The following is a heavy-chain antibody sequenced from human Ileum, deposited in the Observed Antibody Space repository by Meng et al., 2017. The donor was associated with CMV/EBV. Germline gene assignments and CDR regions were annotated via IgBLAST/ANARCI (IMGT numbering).Heavy chain of an antibody. V-gene: IGHV4-30-4*08. Sequence: SETLSLTCTASGASVTSTAYYWNWIRQPPGKGLEWIGYIFYSTTSYYNPSLKSRVTISLDTSKNQFSVKLTSVTAADTAVYYCARVPESSGSYSDSWGQGTLVTVSS. D-gene: IGHD3-10*01. J-gene: IGHJ4*02. CDR3: ARVPESSGSYSDS. CDR2: IFYSTTS. CDR1: GASVTSTAYY.